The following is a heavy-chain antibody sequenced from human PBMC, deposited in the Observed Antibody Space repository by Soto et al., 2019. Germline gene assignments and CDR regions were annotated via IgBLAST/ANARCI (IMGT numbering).Heavy chain of an antibody. Sequence: QVQLVESGGGVVQPGRSLRLSCAASGFTFSDYAMHWVRHVPGKGLEWVTTVSFDSKNKYYIDSVEGRFTISRDNSKKMLYLQMNSLRHEDMAVYYCAKETVEATYSFYGMDVWGPGTTVTVSS. CDR3: AKETVEATYSFYGMDV. D-gene: IGHD7-27*01. V-gene: IGHV3-30*04. J-gene: IGHJ6*02. CDR1: GFTFSDYA. CDR2: VSFDSKNK.